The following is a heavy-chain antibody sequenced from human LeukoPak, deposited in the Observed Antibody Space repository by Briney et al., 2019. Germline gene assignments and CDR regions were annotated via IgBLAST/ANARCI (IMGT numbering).Heavy chain of an antibody. Sequence: SETLSLTCVVSGYSISSGYHWGWIQQRPGEGLEWIGSVYRSGSTYYNPSLKSRVTISVDTSKNQISLKVRSVTAADTAVYYCARGNWVFDYWGQGILVTVSS. J-gene: IGHJ4*02. D-gene: IGHD7-27*01. CDR3: ARGNWVFDY. V-gene: IGHV4-38-2*01. CDR2: VYRSGST. CDR1: GYSISSGYH.